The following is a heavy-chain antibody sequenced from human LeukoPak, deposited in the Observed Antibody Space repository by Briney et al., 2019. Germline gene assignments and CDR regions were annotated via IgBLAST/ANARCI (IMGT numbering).Heavy chain of an antibody. CDR3: ARDFGVVILGGRVDP. Sequence: GASVKVSCKASGYTFTSYGISWVRQAPGQGLEWMGWMSASNGNTHYAQRLQGRVTMTTDTSTSTANMELRSLRSDDTAVYYCARDFGVVILGGRVDPWGQGTLVTVSS. V-gene: IGHV1-18*01. D-gene: IGHD3-3*01. CDR2: MSASNGNT. J-gene: IGHJ5*02. CDR1: GYTFTSYG.